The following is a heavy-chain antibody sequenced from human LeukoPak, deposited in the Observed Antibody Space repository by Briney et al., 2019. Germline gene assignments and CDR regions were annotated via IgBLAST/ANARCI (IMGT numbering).Heavy chain of an antibody. CDR3: AAEGRPTVVTFRKGAVDL. Sequence: PVKVSCKASGFTFTSSAVQWVQQARGQRLEWIGWIVVGSGNTNYAQKFQERVTITRDMSTSTVYMELSSLRSEDTAVYYCAAEGRPTVVTFRKGAVDLWGQGTMVTVSS. J-gene: IGHJ3*01. V-gene: IGHV1-58*01. CDR1: GFTFTSSA. CDR2: IVVGSGNT. D-gene: IGHD4-23*01.